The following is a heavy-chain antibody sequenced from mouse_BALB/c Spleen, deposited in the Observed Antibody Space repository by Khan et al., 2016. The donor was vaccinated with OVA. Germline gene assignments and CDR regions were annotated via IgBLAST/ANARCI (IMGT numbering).Heavy chain of an antibody. CDR3: TRDRIDY. J-gene: IGHJ2*01. CDR2: INPTSGYT. CDR1: GYTFTTYW. Sequence: QVQLQQSGVERAKPGASVKMSCKASGYTFTTYWMHWVKQRPGQGLEWIGYINPTSGYTDYNEKFKDRATLSADKSSSTAYMQLSSLTSEDSAVYYCTRDRIDYWGQGTTLTVSS. V-gene: IGHV1-7*01.